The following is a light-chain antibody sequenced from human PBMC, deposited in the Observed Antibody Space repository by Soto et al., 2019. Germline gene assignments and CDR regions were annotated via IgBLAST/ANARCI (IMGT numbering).Light chain of an antibody. J-gene: IGKJ5*01. CDR3: QQLNSYPQT. CDR2: DAS. V-gene: IGKV1-5*01. Sequence: MTQSPATLSVSAGERATLSCRASQSVSSNLAWYQQKPGKAPKLLIYDASSLESGVPSRFSGSGSGTEFTLTIGSLQPEDSATYFCQQLNSYPQTFGQGTRLEI. CDR1: QSVSSN.